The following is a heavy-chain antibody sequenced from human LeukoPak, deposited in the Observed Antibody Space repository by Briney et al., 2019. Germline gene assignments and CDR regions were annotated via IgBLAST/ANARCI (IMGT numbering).Heavy chain of an antibody. CDR3: ARVGSGYDILTGSYGMDV. D-gene: IGHD3-9*01. CDR1: GGSFSGYY. V-gene: IGHV4-34*01. J-gene: IGHJ6*02. Sequence: PSETLSLTRAVYGGSFSGYYWSWIRQPPGKGLEWIGEINHSGSTNYNPSLKSRVTISVDTSKNQFSLKLSSVTAADTAVYYCARVGSGYDILTGSYGMDVWGQGTTVTVSS. CDR2: INHSGST.